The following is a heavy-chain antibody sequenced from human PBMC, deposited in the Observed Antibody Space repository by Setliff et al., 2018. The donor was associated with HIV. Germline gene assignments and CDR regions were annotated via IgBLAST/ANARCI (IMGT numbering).Heavy chain of an antibody. J-gene: IGHJ4*02. Sequence: PSETLSLTCTVSGGSISSYYWSWIRQPPGKGLEWIGYIYYSGSTNYNPSLKSRVTISVDTSKNQFSLKLTSVTPADTAVYYCAGGEYSYGYRFDYWGQGTLVTVSS. CDR3: AGGEYSYGYRFDY. CDR2: IYYSGST. CDR1: GGSISSYY. V-gene: IGHV4-59*01. D-gene: IGHD5-18*01.